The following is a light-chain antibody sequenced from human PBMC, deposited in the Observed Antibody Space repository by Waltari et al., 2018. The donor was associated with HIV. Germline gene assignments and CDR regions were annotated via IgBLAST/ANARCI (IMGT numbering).Light chain of an antibody. CDR1: SSNIGNDF. CDR2: DND. CDR3: GTWDRSMDGGV. J-gene: IGLJ2*01. V-gene: IGLV1-51*01. Sequence: QSVLTQPPSVSAAPGQKVAISCSVSSSNIGNDFVSWYQHVPGSAPKLLIYDNDKRPSGIRDRFSGSKSGTSATLDITGLQTGDGADYYCGTWDRSMDGGVFGVGTKLTVL.